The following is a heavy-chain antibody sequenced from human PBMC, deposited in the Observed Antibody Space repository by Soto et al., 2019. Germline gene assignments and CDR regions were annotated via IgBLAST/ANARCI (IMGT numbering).Heavy chain of an antibody. CDR1: GGSISSSSYY. CDR3: ASEWFGDYYGMDV. D-gene: IGHD3-10*01. V-gene: IGHV4-39*01. Sequence: PSETLSLTCTVSGGSISSSSYYWGWIRQPPGKGLEWIGSIYYSGSTYYNPSLKSRVTISVDTSKNQFSLKLSSVTAADTAVYYCASEWFGDYYGMDVWGQGTTVTVSS. CDR2: IYYSGST. J-gene: IGHJ6*02.